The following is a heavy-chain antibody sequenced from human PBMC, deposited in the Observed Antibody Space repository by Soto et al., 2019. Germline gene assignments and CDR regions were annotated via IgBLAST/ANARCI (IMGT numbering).Heavy chain of an antibody. CDR2: ISSDGSDK. CDR3: ARDRQYGAGFIDV. J-gene: IGHJ6*02. D-gene: IGHD3-10*01. V-gene: IGHV3-30*09. CDR1: GFTFSSYA. Sequence: QVQLVESGGGVVQPGRSLRLSCAASGFTFSSYAMHWVRQAPGKGLEWVAVISSDGSDKYYADSVKGRFAISRDNSKITLYVQLNRMRAEDTALYYCARDRQYGAGFIDVWGQGTTVTVSS.